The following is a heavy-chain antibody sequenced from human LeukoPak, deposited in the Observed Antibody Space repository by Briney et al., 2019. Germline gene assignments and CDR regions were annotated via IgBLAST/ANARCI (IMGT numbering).Heavy chain of an antibody. CDR1: GGSISTYY. CDR2: IYTSGSN. V-gene: IGHV4-4*07. D-gene: IGHD6-13*01. J-gene: IGHJ5*02. CDR3: ARGVAAPGTGGLSWFDP. Sequence: SETLSLTCTVSGGSISTYYWSWIRQSAGKGLEWIGRIYTSGSNNYNPSLKSRVTISLDTSKNQFSLKLSFVTAADTAVYYCARGVAAPGTGGLSWFDPWGQGTLVTVSS.